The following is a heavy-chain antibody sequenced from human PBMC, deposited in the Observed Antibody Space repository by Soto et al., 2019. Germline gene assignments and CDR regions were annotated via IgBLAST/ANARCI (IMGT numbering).Heavy chain of an antibody. CDR3: ASGAYYDILLGDGMDV. J-gene: IGHJ6*02. V-gene: IGHV4-34*01. CDR1: GGSFSGYY. D-gene: IGHD3-9*01. CDR2: INHSGST. Sequence: SETLSLTCAVYGGSFSGYYWSWIRQPPGKGLEWIGEINHSGSTNYNPSLKSRVTISVDTSKNQFSLKLSSVTAADTAVYYCASGAYYDILLGDGMDVWGQGTTVTVSS.